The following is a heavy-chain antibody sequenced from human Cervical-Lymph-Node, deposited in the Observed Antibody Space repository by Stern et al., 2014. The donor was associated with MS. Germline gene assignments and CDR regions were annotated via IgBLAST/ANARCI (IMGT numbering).Heavy chain of an antibody. V-gene: IGHV4-61*02. J-gene: IGHJ3*02. CDR1: GGSISSGNYY. CDR2: IYSSGST. CDR3: ARGNYDVLTDNGGHGFDI. Sequence: QVQLQESGPGLVKPSQTLSLTCTVSGGSISSGNYYWSWIRQPAGEGLGWIGRIYSSGSTQYNPPLKSRVTISADTSTNQFSLRLSSVTAADTAVYYCARGNYDVLTDNGGHGFDIWGQGTMVTVSS. D-gene: IGHD3-9*01.